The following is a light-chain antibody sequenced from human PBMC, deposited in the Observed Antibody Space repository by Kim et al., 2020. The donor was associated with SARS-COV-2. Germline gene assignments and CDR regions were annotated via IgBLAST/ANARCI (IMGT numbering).Light chain of an antibody. CDR3: ETWDSNILNWV. CDR1: SGHSSYI. Sequence: QPVLTQSSSASASLGSSVKLTYTLSSGHSSYIIAWHQQQPGKAPRYLMKLEGSGSYNKGSGVPDRFSGSSSGADRYLTISNLQSEDEADYYCETWDSNILNWVFGGGTQLTVL. CDR2: LEGSGSY. V-gene: IGLV4-60*03. J-gene: IGLJ3*02.